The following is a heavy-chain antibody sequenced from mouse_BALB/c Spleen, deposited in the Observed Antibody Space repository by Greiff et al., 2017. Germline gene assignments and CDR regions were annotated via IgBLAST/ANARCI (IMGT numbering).Heavy chain of an antibody. D-gene: IGHD2-1*01. CDR3: ALYYGNYRPWFAY. CDR2: ISTYYGDA. J-gene: IGHJ3*01. V-gene: IGHV1S137*01. Sequence: QVQLQQSGAELVRPGVSVKISCKGSGYTFTDYAMHWVKQSHAKSLEWIGVISTYYGDASYNQKFKGKATLTSDKSSSTAYMELSSLTSEDSAVYDCALYYGNYRPWFAYWGQGTLVTVSA. CDR1: GYTFTDYA.